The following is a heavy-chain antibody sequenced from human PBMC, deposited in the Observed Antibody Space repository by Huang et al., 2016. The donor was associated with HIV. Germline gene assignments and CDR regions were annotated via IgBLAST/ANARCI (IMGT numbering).Heavy chain of an antibody. V-gene: IGHV1-69*01. J-gene: IGHJ4*02. Sequence: QVQLVQSGAEVKKPGSSVKVSCKASGGSFRNFAIGWVRQAPGQGLEWMGGIIPTLGTANYAQKCQGRGTSIADESTSTAYMELSSLRSEDTAVYYCATVDYYDTSGPQRGYFDNWGQGTLVTVSS. CDR2: IIPTLGTA. CDR3: ATVDYYDTSGPQRGYFDN. CDR1: GGSFRNFA. D-gene: IGHD3-22*01.